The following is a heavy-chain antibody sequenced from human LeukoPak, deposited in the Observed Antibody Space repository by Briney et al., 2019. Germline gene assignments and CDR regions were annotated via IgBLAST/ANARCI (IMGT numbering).Heavy chain of an antibody. D-gene: IGHD4-23*01. V-gene: IGHV3-48*04. CDR1: GFTFSNYS. CDR2: ISSSSRTI. Sequence: GGSLRLSCAASGFTFSNYSMNWVRQAPGKGLEWVSFISSSSRTIYADSVKGRFTISRDNAKNSLYLQMNSLRAEDTAVYYCARVYGGNSYWFDPWGQGTLVTVSS. J-gene: IGHJ5*02. CDR3: ARVYGGNSYWFDP.